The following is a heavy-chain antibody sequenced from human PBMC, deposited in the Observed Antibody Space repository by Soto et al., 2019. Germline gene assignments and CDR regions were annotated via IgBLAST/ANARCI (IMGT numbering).Heavy chain of an antibody. Sequence: SETLSLTCSVSGDSISSGGYYWRWIRQHPGKGLEWIGYIYNTGSTYYNPSLMSRVTISVDTSKNQFSLKLSSVTAADTAVYYCARGALYSGSYFYYFDYWGQGALVTVSS. CDR1: GDSISSGGYY. CDR2: IYNTGST. D-gene: IGHD1-26*01. J-gene: IGHJ4*02. V-gene: IGHV4-31*03. CDR3: ARGALYSGSYFYYFDY.